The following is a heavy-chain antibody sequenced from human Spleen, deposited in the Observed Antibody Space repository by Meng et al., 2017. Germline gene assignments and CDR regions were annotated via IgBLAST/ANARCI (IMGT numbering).Heavy chain of an antibody. CDR2: ISWNSGSK. CDR3: AKGYSYGLTQFDY. CDR1: GFTFDDYT. J-gene: IGHJ4*02. Sequence: SLKISCAASGFTFDDYTMHWVRQAPGQGLERGSGISWNSGSKGYMDSVKGRFTISRDHAKNSLYLQMNSLRAEDTAVYYCAKGYSYGLTQFDYWGQGTLVTVSS. D-gene: IGHD5-18*01. V-gene: IGHV3-9*01.